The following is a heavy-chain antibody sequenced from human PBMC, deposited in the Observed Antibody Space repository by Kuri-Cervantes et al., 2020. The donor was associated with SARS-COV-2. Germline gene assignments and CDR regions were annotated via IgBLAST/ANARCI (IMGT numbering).Heavy chain of an antibody. V-gene: IGHV3-48*01. J-gene: IGHJ4*02. CDR3: ARSHPKMDS. CDR1: GFTFRSYS. Sequence: LSLTCEAFGFTFRSYSFNWVRQAPGKGLEWVSYISSSSNTIRYGDSVQGRLTISRDNANNLLFLQMNSLRVDDTAVYYCARSHPKMDSWGQGTLVTVSS. CDR2: ISSSSNTI.